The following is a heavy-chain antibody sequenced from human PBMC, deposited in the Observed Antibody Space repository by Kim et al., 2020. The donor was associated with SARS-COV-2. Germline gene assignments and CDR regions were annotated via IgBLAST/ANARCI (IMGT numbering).Heavy chain of an antibody. CDR2: IYYSGST. CDR3: ARDIVVVTAPPGWFDP. J-gene: IGHJ5*02. Sequence: SETLSLTCTVSGGSISSSSYYWGWIRQPPGKGLEWIGSIYYSGSTYYNPSLKSRVTISVDTSKNQFSLKLSSVTAADTAVYYCARDIVVVTAPPGWFDPWGQGTLVTVSS. V-gene: IGHV4-39*07. D-gene: IGHD2-21*02. CDR1: GGSISSSSYY.